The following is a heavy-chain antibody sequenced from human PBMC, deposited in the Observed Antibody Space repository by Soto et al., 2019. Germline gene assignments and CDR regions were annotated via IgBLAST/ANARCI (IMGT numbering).Heavy chain of an antibody. CDR3: SRSLNS. Sequence: EVQLMESGGGLVQPGVSLRLSCAASGFTFSTYWMDWVRQTPGKGLEWVANINQDGSEKNYVDSVKGRFTIYRDNAKNSLYLQMSSLTAEDSALYYCSRSLNSWGQGTLVTVSS. CDR2: INQDGSEK. J-gene: IGHJ4*02. V-gene: IGHV3-7*01. CDR1: GFTFSTYW.